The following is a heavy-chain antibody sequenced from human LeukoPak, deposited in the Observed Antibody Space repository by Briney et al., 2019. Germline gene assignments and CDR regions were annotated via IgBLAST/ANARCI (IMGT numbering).Heavy chain of an antibody. Sequence: SETLSLTCTVSGGSISSSSYYWGWIRQPPGKGLEWIGYIYYSGSTYYNPSLKSRVTISVDTSKNQFSLKLSSVTAADTAVYYCARSGGYFDYWGQGTLVTVSS. D-gene: IGHD3-10*01. J-gene: IGHJ4*02. CDR3: ARSGGYFDY. CDR1: GGSISSSSYY. V-gene: IGHV4-31*03. CDR2: IYYSGST.